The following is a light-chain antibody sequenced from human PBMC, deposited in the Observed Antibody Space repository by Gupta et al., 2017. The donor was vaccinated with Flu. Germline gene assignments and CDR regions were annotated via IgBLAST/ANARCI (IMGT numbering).Light chain of an antibody. Sequence: QSVLTQPPSVSAAPGQRVTISCSGSSSNIGGHYVSWYQQVPGTAPKLLIYEDDKRPSGIPDRFAASKSATTATLDITGLQTGDEADDFCGTWDRSLSAGGFGGGTRLTVL. J-gene: IGLJ3*02. CDR1: SSNIGGHY. CDR3: GTWDRSLSAGG. CDR2: EDD. V-gene: IGLV1-51*02.